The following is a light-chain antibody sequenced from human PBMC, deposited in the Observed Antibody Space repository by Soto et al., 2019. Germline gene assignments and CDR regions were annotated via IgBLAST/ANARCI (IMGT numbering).Light chain of an antibody. CDR1: QRVSSSY. Sequence: EIVWTQSPGTLSLSPGERATLSCRASQRVSSSYLAWYQQKPGQAPSLLIYGTSSRATAIPDRFSGSGSGTDFTLTISRLEPEDCAVYYCQQYGSSSWTFGQGPKVEIQ. CDR2: GTS. J-gene: IGKJ1*01. V-gene: IGKV3-20*01. CDR3: QQYGSSSWT.